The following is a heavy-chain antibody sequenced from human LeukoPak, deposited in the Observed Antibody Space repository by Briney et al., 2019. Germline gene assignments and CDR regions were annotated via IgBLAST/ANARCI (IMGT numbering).Heavy chain of an antibody. CDR1: GFTFSSYA. Sequence: GGSLRLSCAASGFTFSSYAMSWVRQAPGKGLEWVSAISGSGGSTYYADSVKGRFTISRDNSKNTLYLQMNSLRAEDTAVYYCANSLSSSHSFDAFDIWGQGTMVTVSS. J-gene: IGHJ3*02. CDR3: ANSLSSSHSFDAFDI. V-gene: IGHV3-23*01. CDR2: ISGSGGST. D-gene: IGHD2-15*01.